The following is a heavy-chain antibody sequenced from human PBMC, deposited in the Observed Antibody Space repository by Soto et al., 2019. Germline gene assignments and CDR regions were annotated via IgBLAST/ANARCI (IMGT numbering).Heavy chain of an antibody. J-gene: IGHJ6*03. Sequence: EVQLVESGGGLVQPGGSLRLSCVGSGLTVTGVAMTWVRLAPGKGLEPIPSIYTGETTFYVDSVKGRFPISRDDSRNTLYLQMNSLRAEDTAVYYCARELTAGYMDVWGKGTTVTVSS. V-gene: IGHV3-66*01. CDR3: ARELTAGYMDV. CDR2: IYTGETT. D-gene: IGHD2-21*02. CDR1: GLTVTGVA.